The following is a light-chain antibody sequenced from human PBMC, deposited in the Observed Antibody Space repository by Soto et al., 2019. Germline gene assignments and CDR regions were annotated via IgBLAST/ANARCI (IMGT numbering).Light chain of an antibody. CDR3: CSYAIGSTVV. J-gene: IGLJ2*01. Sequence: QSVLTQPASVSGSPGQSITISCTGTSSDVGGYNYVSWYQHHPGRAPRLMIYDVSHWPSGVSNRFSGSKSDNTASLTISGLQGEDEADYYCCSYAIGSTVVFGGGTKLTVL. CDR2: DVS. V-gene: IGLV2-14*03. CDR1: SSDVGGYNY.